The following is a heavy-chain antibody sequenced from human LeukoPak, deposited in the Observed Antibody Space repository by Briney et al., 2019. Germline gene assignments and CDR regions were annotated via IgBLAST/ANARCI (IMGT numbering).Heavy chain of an antibody. CDR1: GFTFHSSW. CDR2: IINSGSTT. CDR3: ARHGGVTVPYDY. V-gene: IGHV3-74*01. J-gene: IGHJ4*02. Sequence: GESLRLSCAPSGFTFHSSWMHWVRHAPGKGLVWVSYIINSGSTTTYADSEKGRLTISRDNARNTMILQMSSLGAEDTAVYYCARHGGVTVPYDYWGQGTLVTVSS. D-gene: IGHD4-11*01.